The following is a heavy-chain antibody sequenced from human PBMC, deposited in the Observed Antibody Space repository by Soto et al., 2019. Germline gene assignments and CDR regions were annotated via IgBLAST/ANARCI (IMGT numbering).Heavy chain of an antibody. CDR1: GFTFSDYY. D-gene: IGHD5-18*01. J-gene: IGHJ4*02. CDR2: ISSTISYT. Sequence: GGSLRLSCAASGFTFSDYYMSWIRQAPGKGLEWVSYISSTISYTHYADSVKGRFTISRDNAKNSLYLQMNSLRAEDTAVYYCARYIYGYVDYWGQGTLVTVSS. CDR3: ARYIYGYVDY. V-gene: IGHV3-11*06.